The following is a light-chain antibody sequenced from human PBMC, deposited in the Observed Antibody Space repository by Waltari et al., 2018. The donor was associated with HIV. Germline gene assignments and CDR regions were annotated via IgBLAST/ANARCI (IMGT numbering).Light chain of an antibody. V-gene: IGLV1-40*01. J-gene: IGLJ2*01. CDR3: QSYDSTLSGSV. CDR2: ITS. Sequence: HSVLTQTPSVSGAPGQRVTISCTGSRSNIGAGYDVHWYQQLPGTAPKLLTHITSDRPSGVPDRFSGSQSGTSASLVITGLQADDEGDYYCQSYDSTLSGSVFGGGTKLTVL. CDR1: RSNIGAGYD.